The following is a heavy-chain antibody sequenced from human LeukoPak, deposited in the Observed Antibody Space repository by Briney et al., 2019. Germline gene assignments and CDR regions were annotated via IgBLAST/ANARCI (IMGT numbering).Heavy chain of an antibody. CDR3: AREVVVAATGDY. D-gene: IGHD2-15*01. V-gene: IGHV3-11*01. CDR2: ISSSGSTI. J-gene: IGHJ4*02. CDR1: GFTFSDYY. Sequence: GGSLRLSCAAPGFTFSDYYMSWIRQAPGKGLEGVSYISSSGSTIYYADSVKGRFTISRDNAKNSLYLQMNSLRAEDTAVYYCAREVVVAATGDYWGQGTLVTVSS.